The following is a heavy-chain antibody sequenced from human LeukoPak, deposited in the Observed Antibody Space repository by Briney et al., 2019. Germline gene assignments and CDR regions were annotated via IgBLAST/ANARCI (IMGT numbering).Heavy chain of an antibody. Sequence: SQTLSLTCTVSGGYISSGGYYWSWIRQHPGKGLEWIGSIYYSGSTNYNPSLQGRVTISLDTSRNQFSLKLSSVTAADTAVYYCASGDNDPLFDYWGQGTLVTVSS. CDR2: IYYSGST. CDR3: ASGDNDPLFDY. J-gene: IGHJ4*02. D-gene: IGHD1-1*01. V-gene: IGHV4-31*03. CDR1: GGYISSGGYY.